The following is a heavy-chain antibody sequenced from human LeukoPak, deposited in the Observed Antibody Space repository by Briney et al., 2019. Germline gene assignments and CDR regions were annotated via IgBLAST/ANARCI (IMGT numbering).Heavy chain of an antibody. CDR3: ARDSSIGGSGSYDPFYIY. J-gene: IGHJ4*02. Sequence: ASVKVSCKASGYTFNKYGISWVRQAPGQGLEWMGWISAYNGNTNYAQKLQGRVTMTTDTSTSTAYMELRSLRSDDTAVYYCARDSSIGGSGSYDPFYIYWGQGTLVTVSS. D-gene: IGHD3-10*01. V-gene: IGHV1-18*01. CDR1: GYTFNKYG. CDR2: ISAYNGNT.